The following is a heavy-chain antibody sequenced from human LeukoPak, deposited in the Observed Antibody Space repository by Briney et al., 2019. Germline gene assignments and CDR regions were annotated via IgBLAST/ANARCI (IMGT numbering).Heavy chain of an antibody. D-gene: IGHD6-13*01. CDR1: GFAFSSYA. Sequence: PGGSLRLSCAASGFAFSSYAMHWVRQGPGKGLEWVALVSYDGGSKYYADSVKGRITISRDNSKNTLHLQMNSLRTEDTAVYFCARFKGGKAAAENYFDYWGQGTLVTVSS. V-gene: IGHV3-30-3*01. CDR2: VSYDGGSK. CDR3: ARFKGGKAAAENYFDY. J-gene: IGHJ4*02.